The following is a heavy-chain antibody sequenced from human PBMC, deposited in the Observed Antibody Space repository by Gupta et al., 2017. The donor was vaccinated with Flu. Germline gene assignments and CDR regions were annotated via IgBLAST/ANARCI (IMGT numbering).Heavy chain of an antibody. J-gene: IGHJ5*02. Sequence: QVQLQESGPGLVKPSETLSLTCTVSGGSISSYYWSWIRRPPGKGLEWIGYIYYSGSTNYNPSLKSRVTISVDTSKNQFSLKLSSVTAADTAVYYCARDKGGWSPWFDPWGQGTLVTVSS. V-gene: IGHV4-59*01. D-gene: IGHD6-19*01. CDR3: ARDKGGWSPWFDP. CDR1: GGSISSYY. CDR2: IYYSGST.